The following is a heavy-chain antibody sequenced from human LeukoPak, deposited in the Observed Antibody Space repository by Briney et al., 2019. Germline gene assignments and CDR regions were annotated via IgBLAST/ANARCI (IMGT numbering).Heavy chain of an antibody. CDR2: IYYSGST. D-gene: IGHD3-3*01. CDR1: GGSISSSSYY. V-gene: IGHV4-39*07. Sequence: PSETLSLTCTVSGGSISSSSYYWGWIRQPPGKGLEWIGSIYYSGSTYYNPSLKSRVTISVDTSKNQFSLKLSSVTAADTAVYYCARESRTYYDFWSGYYKDYYYYYMDVWGKGTTVTVSS. CDR3: ARESRTYYDFWSGYYKDYYYYYMDV. J-gene: IGHJ6*03.